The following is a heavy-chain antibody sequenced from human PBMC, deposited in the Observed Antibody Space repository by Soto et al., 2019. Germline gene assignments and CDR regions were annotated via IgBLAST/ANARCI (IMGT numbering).Heavy chain of an antibody. Sequence: EVQLVESGGGLVQPGGSLKLSCAASGFTFSGSAMHWVRQASGKGLEWVGRIRSKANSYATAYAASVKGRFTISRDDSENTADVQVNSLKTEDTCVYYCTRLRNPGGYYGMDVWGQGTTVTVSS. D-gene: IGHD3-16*01. CDR3: TRLRNPGGYYGMDV. V-gene: IGHV3-73*01. CDR1: GFTFSGSA. CDR2: IRSKANSYAT. J-gene: IGHJ6*02.